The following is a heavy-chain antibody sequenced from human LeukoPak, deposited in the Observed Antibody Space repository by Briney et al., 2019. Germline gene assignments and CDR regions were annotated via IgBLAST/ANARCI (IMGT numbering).Heavy chain of an antibody. CDR2: IYYSGST. Sequence: SETLSLTCTLSGGSISSYYWSWIRQPPGTGLEWFGYIYYSGSTNYNPSLKSRVTISVDTAKNQFALKLSSVTAADTAVYYCARDKGPTFYMDVGGKGTTVTVSS. V-gene: IGHV4-59*01. CDR3: ARDKGPTFYMDV. CDR1: GGSISSYY. J-gene: IGHJ6*03.